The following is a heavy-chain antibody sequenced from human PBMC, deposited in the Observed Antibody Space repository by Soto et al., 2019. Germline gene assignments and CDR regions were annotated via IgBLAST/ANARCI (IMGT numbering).Heavy chain of an antibody. V-gene: IGHV3-7*01. CDR1: GFTFSSYW. J-gene: IGHJ4*02. CDR3: ARIRPTTVTMYYFDY. Sequence: GGSLRLSCAASGFTFSSYWMSWVRQAPGKGLEWVANIKQDGSEKYYVDSVKGRFTISRDNAKNSLYLQMNSLRAEDTAVYYCARIRPTTVTMYYFDYWGQGTLVTVSS. D-gene: IGHD4-17*01. CDR2: IKQDGSEK.